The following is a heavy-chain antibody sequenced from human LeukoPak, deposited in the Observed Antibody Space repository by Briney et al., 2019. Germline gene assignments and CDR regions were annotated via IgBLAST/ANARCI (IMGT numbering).Heavy chain of an antibody. D-gene: IGHD2-21*02. V-gene: IGHV1-69*01. J-gene: IGHJ4*02. CDR2: IIPIFGTA. CDR3: AREAYCGGDCYTHLDY. CDR1: GGTFISYA. Sequence: SVKVSCKASGGTFISYAISWVRQAPGQGLEWMGGIIPIFGTANYAQKFQGRVTITADESTSTAYMELSSLRSEDTAVYYCAREAYCGGDCYTHLDYWGQGTLVTVSS.